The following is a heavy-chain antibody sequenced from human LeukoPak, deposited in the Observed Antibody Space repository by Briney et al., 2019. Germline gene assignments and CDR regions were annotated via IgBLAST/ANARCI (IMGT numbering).Heavy chain of an antibody. V-gene: IGHV4-59*08. J-gene: IGHJ4*02. CDR3: ARRAINSVMFDY. CDR2: IHYSGST. D-gene: IGHD3-16*01. CDR1: GDSISTYY. Sequence: PSETLSLTCTVSGDSISTYYWSWIRQPPRKGLEWIGYIHYSGSTNYNPSLRSRVTISVDTSKNQFSLKLSSATAADTAVYFCARRAINSVMFDYWGQGTLVTVSS.